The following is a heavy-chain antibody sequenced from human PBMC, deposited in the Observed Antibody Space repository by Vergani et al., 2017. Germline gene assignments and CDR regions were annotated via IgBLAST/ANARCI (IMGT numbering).Heavy chain of an antibody. Sequence: QVRLEESGPGLVKPSETLSLTCSVSGYSISRGYYWGWIRQPPGKGLEWIATVFHSGSAYYNPSLRRRVTISVETSKNQFSLRLTTLTAADTAVYYCARVDTQVPATSHFYYMDVWGKGTTVVVSS. CDR2: VFHSGSA. CDR1: GYSISRGYY. CDR3: ARVDTQVPATSHFYYMDV. V-gene: IGHV4-38-2*02. D-gene: IGHD6-25*01. J-gene: IGHJ6*03.